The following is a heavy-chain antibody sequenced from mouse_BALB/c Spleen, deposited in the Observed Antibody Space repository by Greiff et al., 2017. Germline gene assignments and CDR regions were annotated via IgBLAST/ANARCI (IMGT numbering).Heavy chain of an antibody. CDR1: GYAFTNYL. D-gene: IGHD2-3*01. J-gene: IGHJ3*01. Sequence: QVQLQQSGAELVRPGTSVKVSCKASGYAFTNYLIEWVKQRPGQGLEWIGVINPGSGGTNYNEKFKGKATLTADKSSSTAYMQLSSLTSDDSAVYFCARRDGYPWFAYWGQGTLVTVSA. V-gene: IGHV1-54*01. CDR2: INPGSGGT. CDR3: ARRDGYPWFAY.